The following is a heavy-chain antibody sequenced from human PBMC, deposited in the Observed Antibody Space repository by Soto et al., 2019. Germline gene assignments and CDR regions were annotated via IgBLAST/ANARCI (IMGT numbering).Heavy chain of an antibody. Sequence: QVQLQESGPGLVKPSETLSLTCTVSGGSVSSGSYYWSWIRQPPGKGLEWIGYIYYSGSTNYNPSLKSRVTKSVDTSKNQFSLKLSSVTAADTAVYYCARGADYYDSSGLSPKFDYWGQGTLVTVSS. CDR3: ARGADYYDSSGLSPKFDY. CDR1: GGSVSSGSYY. V-gene: IGHV4-61*01. J-gene: IGHJ4*02. D-gene: IGHD3-22*01. CDR2: IYYSGST.